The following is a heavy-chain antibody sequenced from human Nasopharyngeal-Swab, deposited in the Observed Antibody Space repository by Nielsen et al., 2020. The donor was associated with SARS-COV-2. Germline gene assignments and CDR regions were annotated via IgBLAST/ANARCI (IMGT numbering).Heavy chain of an antibody. V-gene: IGHV3-30-3*01. D-gene: IGHD3-10*01. J-gene: IGHJ4*02. Sequence: GGSLRLSCAASGFTFSSYAMHWVRQAPGKGLEWVAVISYDGSNKYYADSVKGRFTISRDNSKNTLYLQMNSLRAEDTAVYYCAREAGITMVRGVDYWGQGTLVTVSS. CDR3: AREAGITMVRGVDY. CDR2: ISYDGSNK. CDR1: GFTFSSYA.